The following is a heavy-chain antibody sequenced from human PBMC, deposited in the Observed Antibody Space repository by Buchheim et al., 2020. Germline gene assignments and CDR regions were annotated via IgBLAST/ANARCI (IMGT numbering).Heavy chain of an antibody. D-gene: IGHD7-27*01. CDR3: ATWAFYHGVDV. V-gene: IGHV3-48*02. CDR2: ISSSSKTI. J-gene: IGHJ6*02. Sequence: HLLDSGGGLVQPGGSLRLSCAASDFAFSAYAMNWVRQAPGKGLEWVSYISSSSKTIYYADSVRGRFTIYRDNAKNSLHLQMNSLRDEDTAVYYCATWAFYHGVDVWGQGTT. CDR1: DFAFSAYA.